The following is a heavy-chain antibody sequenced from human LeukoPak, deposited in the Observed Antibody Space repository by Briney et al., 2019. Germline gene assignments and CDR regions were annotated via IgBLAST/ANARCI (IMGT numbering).Heavy chain of an antibody. CDR1: GGSISSYY. Sequence: SETLSLTCTVSGGSISSYYWSWIRQPPGKGLEWIGYIYYSGSTNYNPSLKSRVTISVDTSKNQFSLKLSSVTAADTAVYYCARWTLYYGSGSYDYWGQGTLVTVSS. CDR2: IYYSGST. CDR3: ARWTLYYGSGSYDY. J-gene: IGHJ4*02. V-gene: IGHV4-59*01. D-gene: IGHD3-10*01.